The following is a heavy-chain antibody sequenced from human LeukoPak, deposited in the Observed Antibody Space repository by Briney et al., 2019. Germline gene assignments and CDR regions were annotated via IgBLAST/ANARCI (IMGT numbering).Heavy chain of an antibody. Sequence: GGSLRLSCAASGFTFSSYAMHWVRQAPGKGPEWVAVISYDGNNKYYADSVRGRFTISRDFYSDTLYLEMNSLRLEDTAIYYCARGVRGDCRSTSCYVLYYYYYMDVWGEGTSVTVSS. J-gene: IGHJ6*03. D-gene: IGHD2-2*01. V-gene: IGHV3-30-3*01. CDR1: GFTFSSYA. CDR2: ISYDGNNK. CDR3: ARGVRGDCRSTSCYVLYYYYYMDV.